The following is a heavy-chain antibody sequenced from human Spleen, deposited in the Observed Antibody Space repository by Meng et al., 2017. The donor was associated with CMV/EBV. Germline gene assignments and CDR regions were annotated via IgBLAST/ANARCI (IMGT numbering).Heavy chain of an antibody. CDR1: GGSISSGDYY. Sequence: LSLTCTVSGGSISSGDYYWSWIRQPPGKGLEWIGYIYYSGSTYYNPSLKSRVTISVDTSTNQFSLKLSSVTAADTAVYYCSRDYCGGDCYSLGHWGRGSLVTVSS. D-gene: IGHD2-21*01. CDR2: IYYSGST. V-gene: IGHV4-30-4*08. J-gene: IGHJ1*01. CDR3: SRDYCGGDCYSLGH.